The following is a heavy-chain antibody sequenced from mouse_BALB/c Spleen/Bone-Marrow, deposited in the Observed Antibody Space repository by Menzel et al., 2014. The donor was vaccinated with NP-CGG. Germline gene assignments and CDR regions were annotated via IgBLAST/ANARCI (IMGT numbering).Heavy chain of an antibody. Sequence: QVQLQQSGAELVKPGASVKLSCKASGYTFTSYWMHWVKQRPGQGLDWIGEINPSNGRTNYNEKFRSKATQTVDKSSSTAYMQLSSLTSEDSAVYYCARRYYGSSYLLDYWGQGTTLTVSS. V-gene: IGHV1S81*02. D-gene: IGHD1-1*01. J-gene: IGHJ2*01. CDR2: INPSNGRT. CDR1: GYTFTSYW. CDR3: ARRYYGSSYLLDY.